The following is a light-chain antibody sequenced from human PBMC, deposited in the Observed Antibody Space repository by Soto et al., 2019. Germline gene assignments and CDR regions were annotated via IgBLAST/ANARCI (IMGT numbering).Light chain of an antibody. V-gene: IGKV3-20*01. CDR2: GAS. CDR3: QQYGSSLRT. Sequence: ENVLTQSPGTLSLSPGERATLSYRASQSVSSSYLAWYQQKPGQAPRLLIYGASSRATGIPDRFSGSGSGTDFTLTISRLEPEDFAVYYCQQYGSSLRTFGQGTKVDI. CDR1: QSVSSSY. J-gene: IGKJ1*01.